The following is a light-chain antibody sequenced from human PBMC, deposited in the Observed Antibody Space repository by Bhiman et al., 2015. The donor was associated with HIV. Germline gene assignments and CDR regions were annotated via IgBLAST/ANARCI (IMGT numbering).Light chain of an antibody. CDR2: GNS. Sequence: QSVLTQPPSVSGAPGQRVTISCTGSSSNIGAGYDVHWFQQLPKTAPKLLIYGNSNRPSGVPDRFSGSKSGTSASLAITGLQAEDEADYYCCSYAGTYTGFFGPGTTVTVL. V-gene: IGLV1-40*01. CDR1: SSNIGAGYD. J-gene: IGLJ1*01. CDR3: CSYAGTYTGF.